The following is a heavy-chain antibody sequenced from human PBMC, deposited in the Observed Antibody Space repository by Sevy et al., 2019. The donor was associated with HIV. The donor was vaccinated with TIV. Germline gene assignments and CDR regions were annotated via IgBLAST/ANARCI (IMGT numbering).Heavy chain of an antibody. V-gene: IGHV3-23*01. J-gene: IGHJ6*03. D-gene: IGHD1-1*01. Sequence: GGSLRLSCAVSGFSFDSYGMTWVRQAPGKGLEWVSGISGSGSRTYYADSVKGRFIISRDNSKNTLDLQMNSLRSEDSEESAVSLTRDNCISKTGVARQTTRREGKGAIVWGEKGGGGHYDPDEIGYYFYYYNMDVWGKGTTVTVSS. CDR3: SLTRDNCISKTGVARQTTRREGKGAIVWGEKGGGGHYDPDEIGYYFYYYNMDV. CDR1: GFSFDSYG. CDR2: ISGSGSRT.